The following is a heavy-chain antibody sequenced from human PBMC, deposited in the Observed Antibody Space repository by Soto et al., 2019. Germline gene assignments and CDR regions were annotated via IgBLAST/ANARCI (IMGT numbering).Heavy chain of an antibody. CDR1: GYSFTSYW. CDR2: IYPGDSDT. V-gene: IGHV5-51*01. CDR3: ARRRSWGGYNSNHYYYYGMDV. D-gene: IGHD5-12*01. J-gene: IGHJ6*02. Sequence: PGESLKISCKGSGYSFTSYWIGWVRQMPGKGLEWMGIIYPGDSDTRYSPSFQGQVTISADKSISTAYLQWSSLKASDTAMYYCARRRSWGGYNSNHYYYYGMDVWGQGTTVTVSS.